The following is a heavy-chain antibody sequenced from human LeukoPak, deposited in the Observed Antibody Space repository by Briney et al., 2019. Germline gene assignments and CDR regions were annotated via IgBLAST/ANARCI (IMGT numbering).Heavy chain of an antibody. CDR3: TTGWEPMSVAFDN. CDR2: IKSKTNGGTI. J-gene: IGHJ4*02. D-gene: IGHD6-19*01. Sequence: GGSLTLSCTTSGFTFSNARMSWVRQAPGKGLQWVGHIKSKTNGGTIDYAAPVKGRFTISRDDSKNTLYLQMNNLETDDTAVYYCTTGWEPMSVAFDNWGQGTLVTVSS. CDR1: GFTFSNAR. V-gene: IGHV3-15*01.